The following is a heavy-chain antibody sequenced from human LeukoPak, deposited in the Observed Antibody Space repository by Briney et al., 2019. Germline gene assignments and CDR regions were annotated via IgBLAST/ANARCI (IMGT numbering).Heavy chain of an antibody. J-gene: IGHJ5*02. Sequence: SETLSLTCAVYGGSFSGYYWSWIRQPPGKGLEWIGYIYHSGSTYYNPSLKSRVTISVDRSKNQFSLKLSSVTAADTAVYYCARVDYGDYGDWFDPWGQGTLVTVSS. CDR2: IYHSGST. D-gene: IGHD4-17*01. CDR1: GGSFSGYY. CDR3: ARVDYGDYGDWFDP. V-gene: IGHV4-34*01.